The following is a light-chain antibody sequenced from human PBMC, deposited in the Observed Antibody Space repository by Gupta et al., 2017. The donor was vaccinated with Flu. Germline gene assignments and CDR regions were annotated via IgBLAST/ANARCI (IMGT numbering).Light chain of an antibody. J-gene: IGKJ2*01. V-gene: IGKV3-20*01. CDR2: GAS. Sequence: EIVLTQSPGTLSLSPGERATLSCRASQSVSSSYLAWYQQKPGQAPRLLIYGASSRATGLPDRFSGSGSGTEFTLTISRREPEDFAVYYCQQEGSSPFIFGQGTKLEIK. CDR1: QSVSSSY. CDR3: QQEGSSPFI.